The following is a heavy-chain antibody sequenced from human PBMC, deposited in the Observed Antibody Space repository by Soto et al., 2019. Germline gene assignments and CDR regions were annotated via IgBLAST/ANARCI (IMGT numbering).Heavy chain of an antibody. Sequence: QVQLVQSGAEEKKPGASVKVSCKASGYTFTSYAMHWVRQAPGQRLEWMGWINAGNGNTKYSQKFQGKVTITRDTSASTAYMELSSLRSEDTAVYSCATLYGGYDYHYYYGMDVWGQGTTVTVSS. CDR1: GYTFTSYA. CDR3: ATLYGGYDYHYYYGMDV. D-gene: IGHD5-12*01. V-gene: IGHV1-3*05. J-gene: IGHJ6*02. CDR2: INAGNGNT.